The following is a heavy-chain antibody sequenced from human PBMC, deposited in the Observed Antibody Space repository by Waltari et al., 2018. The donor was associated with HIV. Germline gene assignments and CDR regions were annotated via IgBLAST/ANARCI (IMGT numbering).Heavy chain of an antibody. D-gene: IGHD4-4*01. J-gene: IGHJ6*02. CDR3: AREGARMTTMIYYYYGMDV. Sequence: QVQLVQSGAEVKKPGASVKVSCKASGYTFTGYYMHWVRQAPGQGLEWMGRINPNSGGTNYAQQFQGRVTMTRDTSISTAYMELSRPRSDDTAVYYCAREGARMTTMIYYYYGMDVWGQGTTVTVSS. CDR1: GYTFTGYY. V-gene: IGHV1-2*06. CDR2: INPNSGGT.